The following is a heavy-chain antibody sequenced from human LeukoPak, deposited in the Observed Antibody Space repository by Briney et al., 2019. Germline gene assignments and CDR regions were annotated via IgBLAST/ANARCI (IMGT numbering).Heavy chain of an antibody. CDR1: GYSFTTYW. D-gene: IGHD3-10*01. V-gene: IGHV5-51*01. Sequence: GESRKISCQGSGYSFTTYWIGWVRQMPGKGLECMGIIYPGDSDTRYSPSFQGQVTISADKSINTAYLQWSSLKASDTAMYYCARLGTYWSNYYFEYWGQGTLVTVSS. CDR3: ARLGTYWSNYYFEY. J-gene: IGHJ4*02. CDR2: IYPGDSDT.